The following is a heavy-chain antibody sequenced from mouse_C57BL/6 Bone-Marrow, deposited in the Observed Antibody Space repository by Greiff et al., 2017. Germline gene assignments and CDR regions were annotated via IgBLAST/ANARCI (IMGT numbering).Heavy chain of an antibody. Sequence: EVQLQEPGPGLVKPSQSLSLTCSVTGYSITSGYYWNWIRQFPGNKLEWMGYISYDGSNNYNPSLKNRISITRDTSKNQFFLKLNSVTTEDTATYYCSRVLLYYYGNYFDYWGQGTTLTVSS. CDR2: ISYDGSN. J-gene: IGHJ2*01. V-gene: IGHV3-6*01. CDR3: SRVLLYYYGNYFDY. CDR1: GYSITSGYY. D-gene: IGHD1-1*01.